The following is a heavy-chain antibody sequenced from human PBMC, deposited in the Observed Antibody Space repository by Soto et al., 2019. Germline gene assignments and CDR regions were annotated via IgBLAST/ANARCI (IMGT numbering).Heavy chain of an antibody. J-gene: IGHJ4*02. CDR1: GYTFTSYG. V-gene: IGHV1-18*01. CDR2: ISAHNGNT. CDR3: ARGRYGDY. Sequence: QVHLVQSGAEVKKTGASVKVSCKASGYTFTSYGITWVRQAPGQGLEWMGWISAHNGNTDDAQKLQGRVIVTRDTSTSTAYMELRSLRSDDTAVYYCARGRYGDYWGQGALVNVSS. D-gene: IGHD1-1*01.